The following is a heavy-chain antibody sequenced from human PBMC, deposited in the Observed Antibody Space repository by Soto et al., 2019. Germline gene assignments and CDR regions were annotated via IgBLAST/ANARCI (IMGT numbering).Heavy chain of an antibody. Sequence: SETLSLTCTVSGGSISSYYWSWIRQPPGKVLEWIGYIYYSGSTNYNPSLKSRVTISVDTSKNQFSLKLSSVTAADTAVYYCARAIGELGYCSGGSCFDTHYGMDVWGQGTTVNVSS. CDR2: IYYSGST. J-gene: IGHJ6*02. CDR1: GGSISSYY. D-gene: IGHD2-15*01. CDR3: ARAIGELGYCSGGSCFDTHYGMDV. V-gene: IGHV4-59*01.